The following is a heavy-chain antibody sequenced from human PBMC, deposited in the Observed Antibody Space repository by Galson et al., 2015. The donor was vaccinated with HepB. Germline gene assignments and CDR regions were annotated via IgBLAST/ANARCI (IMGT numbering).Heavy chain of an antibody. CDR3: ASGLTIFGVVIPMYY. V-gene: IGHV1-2*02. D-gene: IGHD3-3*01. J-gene: IGHJ4*02. CDR1: GYIFTGYY. Sequence: SVKVSCKASGYIFTGYYLHWVRQAPGQGLEWMGWINPNSGDTKYAQKFQGRVTMTRDMAITTGYMEVNSLRFDDTAVYFCASGLTIFGVVIPMYYWGQGTLVTVSS. CDR2: INPNSGDT.